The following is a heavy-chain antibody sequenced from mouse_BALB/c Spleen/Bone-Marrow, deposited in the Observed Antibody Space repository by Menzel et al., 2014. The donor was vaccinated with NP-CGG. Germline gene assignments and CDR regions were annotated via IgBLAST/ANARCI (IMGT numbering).Heavy chain of an antibody. Sequence: EVMLVESGGGLVQPGGFLRLSCATSGFTFTDHYVSRVRQPPGKALEWLGFIRNKANGYTTEYSASVKGRFTISRDNSQNIVYLQMNTLRAEDSAAYYCARDYSYYFDYWGQGTTLTVSS. CDR3: ARDYSYYFDY. D-gene: IGHD2-1*01. CDR2: IRNKANGYTT. V-gene: IGHV7-3*02. CDR1: GFTFTDHY. J-gene: IGHJ2*01.